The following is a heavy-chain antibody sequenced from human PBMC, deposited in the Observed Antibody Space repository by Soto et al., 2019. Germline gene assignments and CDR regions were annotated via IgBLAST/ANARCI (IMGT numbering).Heavy chain of an antibody. V-gene: IGHV4-39*01. CDR2: IYYSGST. CDR1: GGSISSSSYY. J-gene: IGHJ4*02. Sequence: SETLSLTCTVSGGSISSSSYYWGWIRQPPGKGLEWIGSIYYSGSTYYNPSLKSRVTISVDTSKNQFSLKLSSVTAADTAVYYCARLYPPYSSGWYGVGATFFDYWGQGTLVTVSS. CDR3: ARLYPPYSSGWYGVGATFFDY. D-gene: IGHD6-19*01.